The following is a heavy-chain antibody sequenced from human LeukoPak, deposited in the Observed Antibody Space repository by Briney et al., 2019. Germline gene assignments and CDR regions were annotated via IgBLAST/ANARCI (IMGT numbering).Heavy chain of an antibody. V-gene: IGHV3-30*02. J-gene: IGHJ4*02. Sequence: PGGSLRLSCAASGFTFSNYVMHWVRQAPGKGLEWVASIRYDGSNKKYADSAKGRFTISRDNSKNTLYLQMNSLRAEDTAVYYCAKDREPIVVVLTTAIDYWGQGTLVTVSS. CDR1: GFTFSNYV. CDR3: AKDREPIVVVLTTAIDY. D-gene: IGHD3-22*01. CDR2: IRYDGSNK.